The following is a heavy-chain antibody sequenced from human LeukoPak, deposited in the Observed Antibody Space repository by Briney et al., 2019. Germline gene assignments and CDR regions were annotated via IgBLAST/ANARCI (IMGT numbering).Heavy chain of an antibody. CDR2: ISPQNGNT. Sequence: ASVKVSCKASGYTFISYGISWVRQAPGQGPEWMGWISPQNGNTNYAHKVQGRVTMTTDTSTSTVYMELRSLRSDDTAVYFCARDRNPGFTGIEDYWGQGTLVTVSS. CDR3: ARDRNPGFTGIEDY. CDR1: GYTFISYG. D-gene: IGHD1-1*01. J-gene: IGHJ4*02. V-gene: IGHV1-18*01.